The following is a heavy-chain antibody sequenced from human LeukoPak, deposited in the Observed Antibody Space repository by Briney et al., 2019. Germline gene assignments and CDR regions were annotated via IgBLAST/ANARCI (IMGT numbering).Heavy chain of an antibody. J-gene: IGHJ4*02. CDR1: GYTFTIYY. CDR3: AKGVSDFDY. Sequence: GASVNVSRKASGYTFTIYYMHWVRQPPGQGLEWMGIINPSGGSTSYAQKFQGRVTMTRDTSTSTVYMELSSLRSEDTAVYYCAKGVSDFDYWGQGTLVTVSS. V-gene: IGHV1-46*01. CDR2: INPSGGST.